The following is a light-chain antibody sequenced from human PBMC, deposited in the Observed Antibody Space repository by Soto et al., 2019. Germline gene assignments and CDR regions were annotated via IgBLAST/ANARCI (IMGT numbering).Light chain of an antibody. CDR1: SSDVGDWNY. V-gene: IGLV2-14*03. J-gene: IGLJ2*01. CDR2: GVS. CDR3: SSYTTKSTVV. Sequence: QSALTQPASVSGSPGQSITISCNGTSSDVGDWNYVCWYQKHPDKAPKLLIFGVSNRPSGVSSRFAGSKSGNTASLTISGLQVEDEADYFCSSYTTKSTVVFGGGTKLTVL.